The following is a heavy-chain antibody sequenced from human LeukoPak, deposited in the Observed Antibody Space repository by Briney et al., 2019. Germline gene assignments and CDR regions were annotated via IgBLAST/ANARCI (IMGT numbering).Heavy chain of an antibody. CDR1: GFTFSSYG. V-gene: IGHV3-33*01. D-gene: IGHD6-19*01. CDR3: ARLGSGWSFDY. Sequence: GGSLRLSCAASGFTFSSYGIDWVRQAPGKGLEWVAVIRYDGSEKYYADSVKGRFTISRDQSKNTAYLQMNSLRAEDTAVYYCARLGSGWSFDYWGQGALVTVSS. J-gene: IGHJ4*02. CDR2: IRYDGSEK.